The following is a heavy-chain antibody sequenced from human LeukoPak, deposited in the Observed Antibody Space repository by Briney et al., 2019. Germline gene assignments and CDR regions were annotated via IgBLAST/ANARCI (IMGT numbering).Heavy chain of an antibody. V-gene: IGHV3-23*01. CDR1: GFTFSSYS. CDR2: ISGSGDST. CDR3: AIGPGGLFHY. D-gene: IGHD4-23*01. Sequence: GGSLRLSCSASGFTFSSYSMNWVRQAPGKGLEWVSSISGSGDSTYYADSVKGRFTISRDNSKNTLYLQMNSLRVEDTAVYYCAIGPGGLFHYWGQGTLVTVSS. J-gene: IGHJ4*02.